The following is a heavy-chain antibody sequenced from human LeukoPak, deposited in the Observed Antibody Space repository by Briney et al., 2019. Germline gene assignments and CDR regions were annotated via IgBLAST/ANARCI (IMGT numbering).Heavy chain of an antibody. CDR2: INHSGST. V-gene: IGHV4-34*01. CDR1: GGSFSGYY. Sequence: SETLSLTCAVYGGSFSGYYWSWIRQPPGKGLEWIGEINHSGSTNYNPSLKSRVTISVDTSKNQFSLKLSSVTAADTAVYYCARLYYYDSSGYYSRRDAFDIWGQGTTVTVSS. J-gene: IGHJ3*02. CDR3: ARLYYYDSSGYYSRRDAFDI. D-gene: IGHD3-22*01.